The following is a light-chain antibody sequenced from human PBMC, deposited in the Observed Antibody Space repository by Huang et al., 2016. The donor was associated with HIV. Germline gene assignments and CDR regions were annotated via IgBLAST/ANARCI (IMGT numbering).Light chain of an antibody. Sequence: DIQMTQSPSSLSASVGDRVTITCRASQGISHYLAWYQQKPGKVPKPLIYAASTLQSGVPSRFSGSGSGTDFTLTISSLQPEDVATYYCQKYNSALFTFGQGTKLEIK. CDR2: AAS. V-gene: IGKV1-27*01. CDR3: QKYNSALFT. CDR1: QGISHY. J-gene: IGKJ2*01.